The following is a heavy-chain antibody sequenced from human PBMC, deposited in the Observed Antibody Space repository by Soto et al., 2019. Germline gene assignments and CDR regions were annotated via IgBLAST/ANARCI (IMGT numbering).Heavy chain of an antibody. CDR1: GFTFSTYA. V-gene: IGHV3-30*18. J-gene: IGHJ4*02. Sequence: GGSLILSCAASGFTFSTYAMHWVRQAPGMGLEWVSIISYDGSDKYYSDSVRGRFTTSRDNSKNTLYLQMNSLRAEDTAVYYCTKDSPAFHFWGQGTLVTVSS. CDR2: ISYDGSDK. CDR3: TKDSPAFHF.